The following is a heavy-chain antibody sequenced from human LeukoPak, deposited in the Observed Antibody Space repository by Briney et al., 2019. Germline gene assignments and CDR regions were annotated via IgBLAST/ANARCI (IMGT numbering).Heavy chain of an antibody. D-gene: IGHD3-10*01. J-gene: IGHJ6*03. CDR3: AREGMVRGVIIGAYYYYMDV. CDR2: ISWDGGTT. CDR1: GFTFDDYA. Sequence: GGSLRLSCAASGFTFDDYAMYWVRQTPGKSLEWVSLISWDGGTTYYADSVKGRFTISRDNSKNSLYLQMNSLKTEDTALYYCAREGMVRGVIIGAYYYYMDVWGKGTTVTVSS. V-gene: IGHV3-43D*03.